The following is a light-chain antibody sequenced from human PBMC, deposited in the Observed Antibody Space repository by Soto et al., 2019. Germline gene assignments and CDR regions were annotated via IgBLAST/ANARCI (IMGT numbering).Light chain of an antibody. CDR2: KGT. V-gene: IGLV2-23*01. J-gene: IGLJ1*01. CDR1: SSDVGAYNS. CDR3: CSSAPESTYV. Sequence: QSVLAQPASVSGSPGQSITISCTGTSSDVGAYNSVSWYQQHPHRAPQVIIYKGTQRPSGVSNRFSGSTSGNAASLTISALRSDDEVDYFCCSSAPESTYVCGTGTKVTVL.